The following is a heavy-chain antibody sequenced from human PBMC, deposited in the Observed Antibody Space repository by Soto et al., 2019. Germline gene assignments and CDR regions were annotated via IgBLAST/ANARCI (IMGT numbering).Heavy chain of an antibody. Sequence: VQLVESGGDLVQPGGSLRLSCAASGFTFSSYEMNWVRQAPGKGLEWVSYISSTGTSMDYADSVKGRFTISRDNAKNSLHLQLNSLRDEDPAVYYCARETHFIDYWGQGTLVSVSA. J-gene: IGHJ4*02. CDR3: ARETHFIDY. CDR2: ISSTGTSM. CDR1: GFTFSSYE. V-gene: IGHV3-48*03.